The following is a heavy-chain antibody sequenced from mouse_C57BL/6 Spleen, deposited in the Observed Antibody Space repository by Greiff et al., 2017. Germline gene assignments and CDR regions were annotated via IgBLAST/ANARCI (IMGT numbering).Heavy chain of an antibody. CDR3: AIDDYYDYDVTGYYYAMDY. V-gene: IGHV1-74*01. D-gene: IGHD2-4*01. CDR1: GYTFTSYW. CDR2: IHPSDSDT. Sequence: QVHVKQSGAELVKPGASVKVSCKASGYTFTSYWMHWVKQRPGQGLEWIGRIHPSDSDTNYTQKFKGKATLTVDKSSSTAYMQLSSLTSEDSAVYYCAIDDYYDYDVTGYYYAMDYWGQGTSVTVSS. J-gene: IGHJ4*01.